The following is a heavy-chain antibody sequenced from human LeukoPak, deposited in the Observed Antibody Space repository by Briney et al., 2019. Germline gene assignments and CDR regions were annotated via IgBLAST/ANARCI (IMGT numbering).Heavy chain of an antibody. D-gene: IGHD3-3*02. Sequence: SQTLSLTCTVSGGSISSYYWSWIRQPAGRGLEWIGRIYTSGSTNYNPSLKSRVTMSVDTSKNQFSLKLSSVTAADTAVYYCARGISSPHFDYWGQGTLVTVSS. CDR3: ARGISSPHFDY. CDR1: GGSISSYY. CDR2: IYTSGST. V-gene: IGHV4-4*07. J-gene: IGHJ4*02.